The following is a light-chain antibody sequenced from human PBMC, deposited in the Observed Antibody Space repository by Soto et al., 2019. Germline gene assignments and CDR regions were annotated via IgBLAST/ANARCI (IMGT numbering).Light chain of an antibody. CDR1: QTISSSY. V-gene: IGKV3-20*01. CDR2: GAS. Sequence: EIGLTQSPGTLSLSPGERATLSCRASQTISSSYLAWYQQKPGQAPRLLIFGASSRATGIPDRSSGSGSGTDFTLTISRLEPEDFAVYYCQQYGSSTWTFGQGTKVDIK. J-gene: IGKJ1*01. CDR3: QQYGSSTWT.